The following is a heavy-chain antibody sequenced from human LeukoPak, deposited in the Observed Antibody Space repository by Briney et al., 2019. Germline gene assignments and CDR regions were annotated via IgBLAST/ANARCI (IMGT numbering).Heavy chain of an antibody. V-gene: IGHV1-2*02. J-gene: IGHJ4*02. CDR1: RYTLTGYY. CDR3: ARDLTPGIGEFYYFDY. D-gene: IGHD3-10*01. CDR2: INPNSGGT. Sequence: ASVKVSCKASRYTLTGYYMHWVRQAPGQGLEWMGWINPNSGGTNYAQKFQGRVTMTRDTSISTAYIELSRLRSDDTAVYYCARDLTPGIGEFYYFDYWGQGTLVTVSS.